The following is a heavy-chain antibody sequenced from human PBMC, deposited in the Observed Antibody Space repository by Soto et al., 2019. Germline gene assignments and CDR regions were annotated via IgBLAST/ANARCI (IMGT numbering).Heavy chain of an antibody. CDR2: IYPGDSDT. CDR1: GYSFTSYW. V-gene: IGHV5-51*01. Sequence: GESLKISCKGSGYSFTSYWIGWVRQMPGKGLEWMGIIYPGDSDTRYSPSFQGQVTISADKSISTAYPQWSSLKASDTAMYYCARHRSAIGQLPKRYYYYGMDVWGQGATVTVSS. J-gene: IGHJ6*02. D-gene: IGHD1-26*01. CDR3: ARHRSAIGQLPKRYYYYGMDV.